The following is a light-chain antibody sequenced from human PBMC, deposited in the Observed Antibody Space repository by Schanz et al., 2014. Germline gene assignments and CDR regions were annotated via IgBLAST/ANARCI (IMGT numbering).Light chain of an antibody. V-gene: IGKV1-5*01. CDR2: DAT. J-gene: IGKJ1*01. CDR3: QQYSSYWG. Sequence: DIQMTQSPSTLSASVGDRVTITCRASQSISTWLACYQQKPEKAPKVLIYDATNLESGVPSRFSGSGSGTEFTLTISSLQPGDIATCYCQQYSSYWGFGQGTKVESK. CDR1: QSISTW.